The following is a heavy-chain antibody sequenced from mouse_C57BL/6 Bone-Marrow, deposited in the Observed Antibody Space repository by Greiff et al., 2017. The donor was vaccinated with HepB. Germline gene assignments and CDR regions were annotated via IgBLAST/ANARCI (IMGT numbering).Heavy chain of an antibody. J-gene: IGHJ4*01. CDR1: GYTFTGYW. CDR2: ILPGSGST. CDR3: VRKGITTGNDYAMDY. D-gene: IGHD1-1*01. V-gene: IGHV1-9*01. Sequence: VLLVESGAELMKPGASVKLSCKATGYTFTGYWIQWVKQRPGHGLEWIGEILPGSGSTNYNEKFKGKATFTADTSSNTAYMQLSSLTTEDSAVYYCVRKGITTGNDYAMDYWGQGTSVTVSS.